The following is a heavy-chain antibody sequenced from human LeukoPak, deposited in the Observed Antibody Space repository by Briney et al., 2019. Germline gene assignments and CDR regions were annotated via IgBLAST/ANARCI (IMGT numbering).Heavy chain of an antibody. V-gene: IGHV3-30-3*01. J-gene: IGHJ4*02. Sequence: GGSLRLSCAASGFTFSSYAMHWVRQAPGKGLEWVAVISYDGSNKYYADSVKGRFTISRDDSKNTLYLQMNSLRAEDTAVYYCARDPQSYGDYGGIDYWGQGTLVTVSS. CDR2: ISYDGSNK. D-gene: IGHD4-17*01. CDR3: ARDPQSYGDYGGIDY. CDR1: GFTFSSYA.